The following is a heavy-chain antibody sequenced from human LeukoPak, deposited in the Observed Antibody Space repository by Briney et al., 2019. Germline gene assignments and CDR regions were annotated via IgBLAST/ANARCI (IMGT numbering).Heavy chain of an antibody. CDR1: GFTFSSYA. CDR3: AASRVVGAIRGTPDY. J-gene: IGHJ4*02. D-gene: IGHD1-26*01. CDR2: ISGSGGST. Sequence: GGSLSLSCAASGFTFSSYAMSWVRQAPGKGLEWVSAISGSGGSTYYADSVKGRFTISRDNSKNTLYLQMNSLRAEDTAVYYCAASRVVGAIRGTPDYWGQGTLVTVSS. V-gene: IGHV3-23*01.